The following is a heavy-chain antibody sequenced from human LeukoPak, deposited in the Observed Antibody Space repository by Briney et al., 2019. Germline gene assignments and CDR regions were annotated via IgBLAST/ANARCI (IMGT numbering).Heavy chain of an antibody. J-gene: IGHJ4*02. CDR3: AREVMDNLRFDY. D-gene: IGHD1-14*01. Sequence: ASVKVSCKASGYTFTSYYMHWVRQAPGQGLEWMGIINPSGGDTSYAQKFQGRLTMSRDTSTNTVYMELTSLRSEDTAVYYCAREVMDNLRFDYWGQGTLVTVSS. V-gene: IGHV1-46*01. CDR2: INPSGGDT. CDR1: GYTFTSYY.